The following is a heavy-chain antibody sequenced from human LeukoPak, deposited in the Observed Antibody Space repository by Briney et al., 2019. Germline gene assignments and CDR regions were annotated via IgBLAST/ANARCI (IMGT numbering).Heavy chain of an antibody. CDR3: ARHNWFDP. J-gene: IGHJ5*02. V-gene: IGHV3-23*01. CDR2: ISGSGGST. Sequence: PGGSLRLSCAASGFTFSSYGMSWVRQAPGKGLEWVSAISGSGGSTYYADSVKGRVTISRDNSKNTLYLQMNSLRAEDTALYYCARHNWFDPWGQGTLVIVSS. CDR1: GFTFSSYG.